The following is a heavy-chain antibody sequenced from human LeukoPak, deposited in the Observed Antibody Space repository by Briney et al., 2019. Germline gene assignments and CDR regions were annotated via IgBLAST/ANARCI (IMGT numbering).Heavy chain of an antibody. V-gene: IGHV1-69*04. CDR1: GGTFSSYA. CDR3: ARDYYDSSGYYYGHNWFDP. CDR2: IIPILGIA. Sequence: ASVKVSCKASGGTFSSYAISWVRQAPGQGLEWMGRIIPILGIANYAQKFQGRVTITADKSTSTAYMELSSLRSEDTAVYYCARDYYDSSGYYYGHNWFDPWGQGTLVTVSS. J-gene: IGHJ5*02. D-gene: IGHD3-22*01.